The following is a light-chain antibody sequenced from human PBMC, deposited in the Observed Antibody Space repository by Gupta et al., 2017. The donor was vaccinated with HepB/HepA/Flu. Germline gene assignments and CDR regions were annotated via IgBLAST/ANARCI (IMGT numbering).Light chain of an antibody. CDR2: DTN. J-gene: IGLJ2*01. V-gene: IGLV1-51*01. CDR1: SSNIGNND. Sequence: QSVLTQPPSVSAAPGQKVTISFSGGSSNIGNNDISWYQQFPGTAPKLLIYDTNKRPSGIPDRFSGSKSGTSATLVITGLQTGDEADYYCGTWDNGRIAGVFGGGTRLTVL. CDR3: GTWDNGRIAGV.